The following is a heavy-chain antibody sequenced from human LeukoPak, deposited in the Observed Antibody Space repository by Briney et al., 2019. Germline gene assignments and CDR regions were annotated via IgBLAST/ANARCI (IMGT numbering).Heavy chain of an antibody. D-gene: IGHD4-17*01. V-gene: IGHV1-2*06. J-gene: IGHJ4*02. Sequence: GASVKVSCKASGYTFTGYYMHWVRQAPGQGLEWMGRINPNSGGTNYAQKFQGRVTMTRDTSISTAYMELSRLRSDDTAVYYCANFMTTVTTHDYWGQGTLVTVSS. CDR2: INPNSGGT. CDR3: ANFMTTVTTHDY. CDR1: GYTFTGYY.